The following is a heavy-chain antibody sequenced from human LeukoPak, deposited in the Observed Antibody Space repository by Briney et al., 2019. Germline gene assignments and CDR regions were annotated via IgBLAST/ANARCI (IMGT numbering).Heavy chain of an antibody. Sequence: GGSLRLSCAVSGFYFNVYGMHWVRQAPGKGLKWVTFILYDGSEAYYADSVKGRFTISRDNSKNTAYLQMNSLTTDDTAVYYCAKEGGDYWGQGTLVTVSS. V-gene: IGHV3-30*02. CDR1: GFYFNVYG. CDR2: ILYDGSEA. J-gene: IGHJ4*02. D-gene: IGHD3-16*01. CDR3: AKEGGDY.